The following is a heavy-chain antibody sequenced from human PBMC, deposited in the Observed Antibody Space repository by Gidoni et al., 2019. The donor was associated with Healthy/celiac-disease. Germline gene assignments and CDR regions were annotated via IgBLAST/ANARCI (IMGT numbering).Heavy chain of an antibody. V-gene: IGHV4-59*01. CDR1: GGPISRYY. CDR2: IYYSGST. D-gene: IGHD2-21*02. J-gene: IGHJ1*01. CDR3: ARVGEAYCGGDCYSLGYFQH. Sequence: QVQLQESGPGLVKPSETLSLTCTVSGGPISRYYWSWIRQPPGKGLEWIGYIYYSGSTNYNSSLKSRVTISVDTSKNQFSLKLSSVTAADTAVDYCARVGEAYCGGDCYSLGYFQHWGQGTLVTVSS.